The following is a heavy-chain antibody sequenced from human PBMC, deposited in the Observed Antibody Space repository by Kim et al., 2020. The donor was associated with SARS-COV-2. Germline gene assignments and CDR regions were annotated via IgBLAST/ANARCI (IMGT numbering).Heavy chain of an antibody. J-gene: IGHJ6*02. Sequence: AAPVKGRFTISRDDSKNTLYLQMNSLKTEDTAVYYCTTGLGTIFYYGMDVWGQGTTVTVSS. V-gene: IGHV3-15*01. D-gene: IGHD3-10*01. CDR3: TTGLGTIFYYGMDV.